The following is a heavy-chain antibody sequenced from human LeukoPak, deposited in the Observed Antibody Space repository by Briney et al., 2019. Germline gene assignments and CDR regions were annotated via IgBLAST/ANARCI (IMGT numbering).Heavy chain of an antibody. CDR2: INHSGST. CDR3: ARLLRFFGTGYYYGMDV. D-gene: IGHD3-3*01. Sequence: NPSEPLSLTCAVYGVSFSGYYWRWIRQPPGKGLEWIGEINHSGSTNYNPSLKSRVTISVDTSKNQFSLKLSSVTAADTAVYYCARLLRFFGTGYYYGMDVWGQGTTVTVSS. CDR1: GVSFSGYY. J-gene: IGHJ6*02. V-gene: IGHV4-34*01.